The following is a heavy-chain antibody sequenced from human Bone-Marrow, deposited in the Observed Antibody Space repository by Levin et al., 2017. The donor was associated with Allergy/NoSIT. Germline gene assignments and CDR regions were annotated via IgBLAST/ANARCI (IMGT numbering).Heavy chain of an antibody. Sequence: AASVKVSCKASGSTFSSYDVNWVRQASGQGIEWLGWMNFNSGNTGYAQKFQGRVTMTRDTSINTAYMELRSLRSDDTAVYFCARVNGASWFGPWGQGTLVTVSS. J-gene: IGHJ5*02. CDR3: ARVNGASWFGP. V-gene: IGHV1-8*01. CDR2: MNFNSGNT. D-gene: IGHD2-8*01. CDR1: GSTFSSYD.